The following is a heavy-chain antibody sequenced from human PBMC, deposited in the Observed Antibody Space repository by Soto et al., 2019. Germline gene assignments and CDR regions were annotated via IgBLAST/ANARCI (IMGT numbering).Heavy chain of an antibody. V-gene: IGHV3-74*01. J-gene: IGHJ4*02. CDR2: INSDGSST. D-gene: IGHD5-12*01. Sequence: GGFLRLSCAASGFTFSSYWMHWVRQAPGKGLVWVSRINSDGSSTSYADSVKGRFTISRDNAKNTLYLQMNSLRAEDTAVYYCARAPPRGSGYGSLDYWGQGTLVTVSS. CDR3: ARAPPRGSGYGSLDY. CDR1: GFTFSSYW.